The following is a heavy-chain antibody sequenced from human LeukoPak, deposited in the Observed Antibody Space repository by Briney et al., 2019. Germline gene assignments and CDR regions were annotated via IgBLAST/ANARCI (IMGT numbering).Heavy chain of an antibody. J-gene: IGHJ4*02. CDR3: ARDKGIYDSSGYTFDY. Sequence: PSETLSLTCTVSGGSISSYYWSWIRQPPGKGLEWIGYIYYSGSTNYNPSLMSRVTISVDTSKNQFSLKLSSVTAADTAVYYCARDKGIYDSSGYTFDYWGQGTLVTVSS. D-gene: IGHD3-22*01. V-gene: IGHV4-59*01. CDR1: GGSISSYY. CDR2: IYYSGST.